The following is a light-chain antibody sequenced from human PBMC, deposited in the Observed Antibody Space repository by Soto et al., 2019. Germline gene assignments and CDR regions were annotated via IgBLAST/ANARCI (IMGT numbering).Light chain of an antibody. CDR1: TSDVGGYDF. CDR2: DVT. J-gene: IGLJ2*01. CDR3: SSYAGSSLPVA. Sequence: QSALTQPHSASGSPGQSVTISCTGATSDVGGYDFVSWYQQHPGKAPKLMIYDVTKRPSGVPDRFSGSKSGNTASLTVSGLQADDEAVYYCSSYAGSSLPVAFGGGSKVTVL. V-gene: IGLV2-8*01.